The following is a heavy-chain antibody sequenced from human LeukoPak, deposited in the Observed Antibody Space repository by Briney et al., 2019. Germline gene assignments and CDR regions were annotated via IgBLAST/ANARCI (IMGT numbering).Heavy chain of an antibody. CDR3: ARDHLSFNTAAGAAGDY. D-gene: IGHD6-13*01. Sequence: PGGSLRLSCAASGFTFSSYEMNWVRQAPGKGLEWVANIKQDGSEKYYVDSVKGRFTISRDNAKNSLYLQMNSLRAEDTAVYYCARDHLSFNTAAGAAGDYWGQGTLVTVSS. V-gene: IGHV3-7*01. CDR1: GFTFSSYE. J-gene: IGHJ4*02. CDR2: IKQDGSEK.